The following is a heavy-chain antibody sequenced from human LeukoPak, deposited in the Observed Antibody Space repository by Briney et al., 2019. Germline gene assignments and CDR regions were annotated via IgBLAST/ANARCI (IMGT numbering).Heavy chain of an antibody. CDR3: ARDLGGDSSGYYPPDY. CDR2: ISGSGGST. Sequence: GGSLRLSCAASGFTFSSYGMSWVRQAPGKGLEWVSAISGSGGSTYYADSVKGRFTISRDNSKNTLYLQMNSLRAEDTAVYYCARDLGGDSSGYYPPDYWGQGTLVTVSS. CDR1: GFTFSSYG. J-gene: IGHJ4*02. V-gene: IGHV3-23*01. D-gene: IGHD3-22*01.